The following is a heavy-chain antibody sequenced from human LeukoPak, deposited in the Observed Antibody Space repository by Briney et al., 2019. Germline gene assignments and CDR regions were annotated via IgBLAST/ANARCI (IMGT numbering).Heavy chain of an antibody. CDR2: IIPIFGIA. CDR1: GGTFSSYA. V-gene: IGHV1-69*04. Sequence: ASVKVSCKASGGTFSSYAISWVRQAPGQGLEWMGRIIPIFGIANYAQKFQGRVTITADKSTSTAYMELSRLRSEDTAVYYCAKPGRYDYVWGSYRYSDAFDIWGQGTMVTVSS. J-gene: IGHJ3*02. D-gene: IGHD3-16*02. CDR3: AKPGRYDYVWGSYRYSDAFDI.